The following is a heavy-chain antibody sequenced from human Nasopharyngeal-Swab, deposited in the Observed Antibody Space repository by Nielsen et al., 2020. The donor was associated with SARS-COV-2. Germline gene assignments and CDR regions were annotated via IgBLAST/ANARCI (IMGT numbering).Heavy chain of an antibody. D-gene: IGHD3-3*01. J-gene: IGHJ4*01. CDR3: ARINDFWSGYYFDY. Sequence: SETLSLTCTVSGGSISSGGYYWSWIRQPPGKGLEWIGYIYYSGSTNYNPSLKSRVTISVDTSKNQFSLKLSSVTAADTAVYYCARINDFWSGYYFDYWGHGTLVTVSS. V-gene: IGHV4-61*08. CDR1: GGSISSGGYY. CDR2: IYYSGST.